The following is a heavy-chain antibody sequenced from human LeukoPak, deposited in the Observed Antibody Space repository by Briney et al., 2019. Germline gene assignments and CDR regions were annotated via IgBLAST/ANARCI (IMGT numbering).Heavy chain of an antibody. J-gene: IGHJ4*02. V-gene: IGHV3-7*01. CDR1: GFTFSSYW. CDR2: IKQDGSEK. D-gene: IGHD3-10*01. CDR3: ARDGPGTYYYASGSYSPLDY. Sequence: TGGSLRLSCAASGFTFSSYWMSWVRQTPGKGLEWVANIKQDGSEKYYVDSEKGRFTISRDNAKNSLYLQMNSLRAEDTAVYYCARDGPGTYYYASGSYSPLDYWGQGTLVTVSS.